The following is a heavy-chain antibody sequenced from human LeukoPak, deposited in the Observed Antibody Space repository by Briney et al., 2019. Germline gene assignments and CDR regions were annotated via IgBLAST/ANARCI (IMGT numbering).Heavy chain of an antibody. V-gene: IGHV1-69*05. CDR1: GGTFNNSA. D-gene: IGHD4-17*01. CDR3: ARDVHGDYGSGWFDP. J-gene: IGHJ5*02. Sequence: ASVKVSCKTSGGTFNNSAISWVRQAPGQGPEWLGGIMPLFGTAGYAQKFQGRVTITKDESTRTVYLELTSLTSDDTAVYYCARDVHGDYGSGWFDPWGQGTPVSVSS. CDR2: IMPLFGTA.